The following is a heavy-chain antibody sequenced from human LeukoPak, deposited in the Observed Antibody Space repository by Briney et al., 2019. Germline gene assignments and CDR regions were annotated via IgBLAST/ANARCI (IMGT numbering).Heavy chain of an antibody. D-gene: IGHD5-12*01. Sequence: GGSLRLSCAASGFTLSSYSMNWVRQAPGKGLEWVSSISSSSSYIYYADSVKGRFTISRDNAKNSLYLQMNSLRAEDTAVYYCAREDSVASALADYWGQGTLVTVSS. CDR2: ISSSSSYI. CDR3: AREDSVASALADY. CDR1: GFTLSSYS. V-gene: IGHV3-21*01. J-gene: IGHJ4*02.